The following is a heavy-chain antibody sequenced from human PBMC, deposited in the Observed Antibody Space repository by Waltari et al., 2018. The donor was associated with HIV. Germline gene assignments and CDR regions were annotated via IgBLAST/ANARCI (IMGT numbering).Heavy chain of an antibody. CDR2: ISGYNANT. CDR1: GYTFTNSG. CDR3: ARGLGGSYYYGVDV. V-gene: IGHV1-18*01. J-gene: IGHJ6*02. Sequence: QVHLVQSGAAVTMPGASGRLSRKTSGYTFTNSGVSWVRQAPGHGLEWLGWISGYNANTNNAQRLQGRVTLTTDTSTSTAYMELRSLRSDDTAVYYCARGLGGSYYYGVDVWGQGTTVTVS.